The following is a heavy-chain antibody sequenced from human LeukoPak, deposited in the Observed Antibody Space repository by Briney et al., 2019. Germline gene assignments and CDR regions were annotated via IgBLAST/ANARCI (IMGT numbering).Heavy chain of an antibody. D-gene: IGHD3-10*01. CDR1: GFTFSSYA. J-gene: IGHJ4*01. V-gene: IGHV3-23*01. Sequence: PGGSLRLSCAASGFTFSSYAMSWVRQAPGKGLEWVSSISGTGGSTYYADSVKGRFTISRDNSKNTLFLQMNSLRAEDTASYYCAKHFGSGDYYNFFDDWGQEPWSPSPQ. CDR3: AKHFGSGDYYNFFDD. CDR2: ISGTGGST.